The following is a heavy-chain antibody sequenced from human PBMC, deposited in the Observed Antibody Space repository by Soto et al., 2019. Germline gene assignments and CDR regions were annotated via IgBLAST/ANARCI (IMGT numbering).Heavy chain of an antibody. D-gene: IGHD3-10*01. CDR1: GGSFSGYY. Sequence: SETLSLTCAVYGGSFSGYYWRWIRQPPGKGLEWIGEINHSGSTNYNPSHKSRVTISVDTSKNQFSLKLSSVTAADTAVYYCARERPTLLWFGEQNWFDPWGQGTLVTVSS. CDR3: ARERPTLLWFGEQNWFDP. V-gene: IGHV4-34*01. J-gene: IGHJ5*02. CDR2: INHSGST.